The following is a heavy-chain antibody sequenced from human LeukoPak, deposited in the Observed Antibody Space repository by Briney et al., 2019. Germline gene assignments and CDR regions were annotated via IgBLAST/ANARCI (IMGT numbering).Heavy chain of an antibody. V-gene: IGHV4-34*01. Sequence: SETLSLTCAVYGGSFSGYYWSWIRQPPGKGLEWIGEINHGGSTNYNPSLKSRVTISVDTSKNQFSLKLSSVTAADTAVYYCARRARYDFWSGYYKGYYYYMDVWGKGTTVTVSS. CDR3: ARRARYDFWSGYYKGYYYYMDV. CDR2: INHGGST. D-gene: IGHD3-3*01. CDR1: GGSFSGYY. J-gene: IGHJ6*03.